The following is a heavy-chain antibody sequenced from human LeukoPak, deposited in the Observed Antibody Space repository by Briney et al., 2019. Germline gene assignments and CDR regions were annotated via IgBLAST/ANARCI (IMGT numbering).Heavy chain of an antibody. V-gene: IGHV3-30*04. CDR1: GFTFSGYA. CDR3: AKDDFWSGYFDY. Sequence: GGSLRLSCAASGFTFSGYAMHWVRQAPGKGLEWVAVISYDGSNKYYADSVKGRFTISRDNSKNTLYLQMNSLRAEDTAVYYCAKDDFWSGYFDYWGQGTLVTVSS. J-gene: IGHJ4*02. CDR2: ISYDGSNK. D-gene: IGHD3-3*01.